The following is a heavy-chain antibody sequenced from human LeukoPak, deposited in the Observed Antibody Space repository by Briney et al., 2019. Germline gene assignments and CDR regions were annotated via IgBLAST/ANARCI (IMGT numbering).Heavy chain of an antibody. J-gene: IGHJ6*02. CDR1: GYTFTSYA. CDR2: INAGNGNT. V-gene: IGHV1-3*01. Sequence: ASVKVSCKASGYTFTSYAMHWVRQAPGQRLEWMGWINAGNGNTKYSQKFQGRVTITRDTSASTAYMELSSLRSEDTAVYYCARGLVWFGELYGMDVWGQGTTVTASS. CDR3: ARGLVWFGELYGMDV. D-gene: IGHD3-10*01.